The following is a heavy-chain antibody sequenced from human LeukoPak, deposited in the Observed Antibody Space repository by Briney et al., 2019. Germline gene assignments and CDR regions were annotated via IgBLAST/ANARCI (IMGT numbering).Heavy chain of an antibody. CDR3: AELGITMIGGV. V-gene: IGHV3-48*03. J-gene: IGHJ6*04. CDR2: ISSSGSTI. Sequence: GGSLRLSCAASGFTFSSYEMNWVRQAPGKGLEWVSYISSSGSTIYYADSVKGRFTISRDNVKNSLYLQMNSLRAEDTAVYYCAELGITMIGGVWSKGTTVTISS. CDR1: GFTFSSYE. D-gene: IGHD3-10*02.